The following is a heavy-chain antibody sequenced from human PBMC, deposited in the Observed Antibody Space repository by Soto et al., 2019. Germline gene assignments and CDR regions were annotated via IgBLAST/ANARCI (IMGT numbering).Heavy chain of an antibody. CDR2: IWYDGTKK. V-gene: IGHV3-33*01. CDR1: GFSLRTYG. J-gene: IGHJ5*02. Sequence: QVQLVESGAGVVQSGRSLTLSCAASGFSLRTYGMQWLRRAPGKGLEWVAFIWYDGTKKFYANSVKGRSTISKDNSNNILYLQMRGLRAEDTAVYYCARDVVTAVAGSVNWFDPWGQGTLVTVSS. CDR3: ARDVVTAVAGSVNWFDP. D-gene: IGHD6-19*01.